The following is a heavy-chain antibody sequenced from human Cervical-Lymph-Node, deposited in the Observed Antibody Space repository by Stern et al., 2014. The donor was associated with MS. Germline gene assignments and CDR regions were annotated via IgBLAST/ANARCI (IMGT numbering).Heavy chain of an antibody. J-gene: IGHJ4*02. CDR1: GFSFSNSY. CDR3: ARERGASSWHDY. V-gene: IGHV3-11*01. D-gene: IGHD6-13*01. Sequence: VQLVESGGGLVKPGGSLRLSCAASGFSFSNSYMTWIRQAQGTGLAWISYVSPTGDAIYSADSVKGRFTISRDNAQHSLYLQMNSLRAEDTAVYYCARERGASSWHDYWGQGTLVTVSS. CDR2: VSPTGDAI.